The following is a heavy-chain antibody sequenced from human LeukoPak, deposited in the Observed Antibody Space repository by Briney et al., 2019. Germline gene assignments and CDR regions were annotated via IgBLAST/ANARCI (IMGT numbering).Heavy chain of an antibody. J-gene: IGHJ4*02. D-gene: IGHD4-17*01. CDR2: IYYSGST. CDR3: ARSRGVTNFDY. Sequence: SETLSLTCTVSGGSISSYYGSWIRQPPGKGLEWIGYIYYSGSTNYNPSLKSRVTISVDTSKNQFSLKLSSVTAADTAVYYCARSRGVTNFDYWGQGTLVTVSS. V-gene: IGHV4-59*01. CDR1: GGSISSYY.